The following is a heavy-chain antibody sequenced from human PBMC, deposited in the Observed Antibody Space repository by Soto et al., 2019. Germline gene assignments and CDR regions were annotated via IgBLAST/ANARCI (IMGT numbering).Heavy chain of an antibody. CDR3: ARDPPYSSGWYIGYAFDI. Sequence: ASVKVSCKASGYTFTSYAMHWVRQAPGQGLEWMGWINAGNGNTKYSQKFQGRVTITRDTSASTAYMELSSLRSEDTAVYYCARDPPYSSGWYIGYAFDIWGQGTMVTVSS. CDR1: GYTFTSYA. J-gene: IGHJ3*02. V-gene: IGHV1-3*01. D-gene: IGHD6-19*01. CDR2: INAGNGNT.